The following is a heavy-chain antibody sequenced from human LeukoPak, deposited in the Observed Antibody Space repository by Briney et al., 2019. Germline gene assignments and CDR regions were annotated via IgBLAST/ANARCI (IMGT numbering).Heavy chain of an antibody. D-gene: IGHD3-22*01. CDR3: AATYDSSGYYLPANRAEYFQH. Sequence: SETLSLTCTVSGGSISSYYWSWIRQPPGKGLEWIGYIYYSGSTNYNPSLKSRVTISVDTSKNQFSLKLSSVTAADTAVYYCAATYDSSGYYLPANRAEYFQHWGQGTLVTVSP. J-gene: IGHJ1*01. V-gene: IGHV4-59*01. CDR2: IYYSGST. CDR1: GGSISSYY.